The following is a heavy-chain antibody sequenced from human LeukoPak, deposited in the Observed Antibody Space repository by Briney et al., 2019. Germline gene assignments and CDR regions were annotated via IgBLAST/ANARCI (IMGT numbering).Heavy chain of an antibody. V-gene: IGHV3-23*01. D-gene: IGHD2-2*01. J-gene: IGHJ4*02. CDR1: GFTFSSYA. CDR2: ISGSGGNT. Sequence: GGSLRLSCAASGFTFSSYAMSWVRQAPGKGLEWVSAISGSGGNTYSADSVKGRFTISRDSSKNTVFLQMNSLRAEDTAVYYCAIDSRSTWHFDYWGQGTLVTVSS. CDR3: AIDSRSTWHFDY.